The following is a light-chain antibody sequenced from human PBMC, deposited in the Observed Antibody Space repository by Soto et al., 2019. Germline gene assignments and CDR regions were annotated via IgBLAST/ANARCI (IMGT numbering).Light chain of an antibody. J-gene: IGLJ1*01. CDR1: SSNIESNT. V-gene: IGLV1-44*01. CDR2: SNY. Sequence: QSVLTQPPSASGTPGLRVTISCSGSSSNIESNTVTWYQQLPGTAPKLVIYSNYDRPSGVPDRFSGSASGTSASLVIRGLQSEDEADYYCAAWDDSLNGYVFGGGTKLTVL. CDR3: AAWDDSLNGYV.